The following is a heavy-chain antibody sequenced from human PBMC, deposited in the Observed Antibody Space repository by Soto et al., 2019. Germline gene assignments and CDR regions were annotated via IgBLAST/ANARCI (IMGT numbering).Heavy chain of an antibody. CDR2: INPNSGGT. Sequence: ASVKVSCKASGYTFTGYYMHWVRQAPGQGLEWMGWINPNSGGTNYAQKFQGWVTMTRDTSISTAYMELSRLRSEDTAVYYCARLSMMVRYGMDVWGQWTTVTVSS. J-gene: IGHJ6*02. CDR1: GYTFTGYY. CDR3: ARLSMMVRYGMDV. V-gene: IGHV1-2*04. D-gene: IGHD3-10*01.